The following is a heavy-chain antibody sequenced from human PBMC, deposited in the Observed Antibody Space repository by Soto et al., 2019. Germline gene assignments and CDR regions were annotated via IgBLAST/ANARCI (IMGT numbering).Heavy chain of an antibody. CDR1: VFTSSG. J-gene: IGHJ3*01. V-gene: IGHV1-18*04. Sequence: QVQLVQSGAEVKKPGASVKVSCKASVFTSSGISWVRQAPGQGLEWMGWISTHNGNTIDAQKFQGRVIMTIDTSTTTVYMELRSLRSDDTAIYFCAREGILGPVDAYDLWGQGTMVSVSS. CDR3: AREGILGPVDAYDL. CDR2: ISTHNGNT. D-gene: IGHD3-3*01.